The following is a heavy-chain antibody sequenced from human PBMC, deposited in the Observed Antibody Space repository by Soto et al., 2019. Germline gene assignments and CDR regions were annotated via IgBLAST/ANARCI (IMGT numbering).Heavy chain of an antibody. J-gene: IGHJ3*02. CDR3: ARDPADYYDSSQDAFDI. CDR1: GGTFSSYA. Sequence: AAVKVSCKASGGTFSSYAISWVRQAPGQGLEWMGGIIPIFGTANYAQKFQGRVTITADESTSTAYMELSSLRSEDTAVYYCARDPADYYDSSQDAFDIWGQGTMVTVSS. V-gene: IGHV1-69*13. D-gene: IGHD3-22*01. CDR2: IIPIFGTA.